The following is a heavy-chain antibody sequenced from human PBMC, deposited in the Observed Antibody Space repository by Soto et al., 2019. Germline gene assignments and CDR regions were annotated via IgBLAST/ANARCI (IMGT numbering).Heavy chain of an antibody. CDR2: ISSSSSYI. V-gene: IGHV3-21*01. Sequence: EVQLVESGGGLVKPGGSLRLSCAASGFTFSSYSMNWVRQAPGKGLEWVSSISSSSSYINYADSVKGRFTISRDNAKNSLYLQMNSLRAEDTAVYYCARDSLNYDFWSGYYNWGQGTLVTVSS. CDR3: ARDSLNYDFWSGYYN. J-gene: IGHJ4*02. CDR1: GFTFSSYS. D-gene: IGHD3-3*01.